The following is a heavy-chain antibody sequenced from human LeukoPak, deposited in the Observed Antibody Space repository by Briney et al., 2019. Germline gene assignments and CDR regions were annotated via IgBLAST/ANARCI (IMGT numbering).Heavy chain of an antibody. D-gene: IGHD2-2*01. CDR3: ARRVDVEGPTAVWFHTLHV. CDR1: GGTLRGYY. Sequence: SETLSLTCAVYGGTLRGYYFNWIRQPPGKGLEWIGEINDSGTTNYDPSLKSRLAMSVDMSKNQFSLELSSVTAADTATYYCARRVDVEGPTAVWFHTLHVWGKGTTVIVSS. J-gene: IGHJ6*04. CDR2: INDSGTT. V-gene: IGHV4-34*01.